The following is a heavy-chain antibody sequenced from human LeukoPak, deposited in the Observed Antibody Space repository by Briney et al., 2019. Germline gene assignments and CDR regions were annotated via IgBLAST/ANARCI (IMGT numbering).Heavy chain of an antibody. CDR3: ARVVDYYYDSSGYSDY. CDR2: IYSGGST. J-gene: IGHJ4*02. D-gene: IGHD3-22*01. V-gene: IGHV3-53*01. Sequence: GGSLTLSCAASGFTVSSNYMSWVRQAPGKGLEWVSVIYSGGSTYYADSVKGRFTISRDNSKNTLYLQMNSLRAEDTAVYYCARVVDYYYDSSGYSDYWGQGTLVTVSS. CDR1: GFTVSSNY.